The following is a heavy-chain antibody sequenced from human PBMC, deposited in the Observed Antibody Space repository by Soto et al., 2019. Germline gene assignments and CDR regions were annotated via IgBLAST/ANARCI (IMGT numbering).Heavy chain of an antibody. V-gene: IGHV3-33*01. CDR2: IWYDGSNK. CDR1: GFTFSSYG. CDR3: ARSILRSNWFDP. D-gene: IGHD2-21*01. J-gene: IGHJ5*02. Sequence: QVQLVESGGGVVQPGRSLRLSCAASGFTFSSYGMHWVRQAPGKGLEWVAVIWYDGSNKYYADSVKGRFTISRDNSKNTLYLQINSLRAEDTAVYYCARSILRSNWFDPWGQGTLVTVSS.